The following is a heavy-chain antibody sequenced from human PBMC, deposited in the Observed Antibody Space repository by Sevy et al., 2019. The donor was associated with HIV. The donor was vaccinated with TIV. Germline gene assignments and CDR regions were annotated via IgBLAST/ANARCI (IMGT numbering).Heavy chain of an antibody. CDR1: GFTFSNYA. D-gene: IGHD3-22*01. Sequence: GGSLRLSCAASGFTFSNYAMSWVRQAPGKGLQWVSVISTSGDNTYYADSVKGRFTISRDNSKNILYLQMSSLSAEDTAVYFCAKDSSNQDYYDSSSSGYFDSWGQGTLVTVSS. CDR3: AKDSSNQDYYDSSSSGYFDS. J-gene: IGHJ4*02. V-gene: IGHV3-23*01. CDR2: ISTSGDNT.